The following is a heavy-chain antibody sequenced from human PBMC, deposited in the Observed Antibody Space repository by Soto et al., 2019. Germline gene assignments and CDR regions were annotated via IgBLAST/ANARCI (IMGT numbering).Heavy chain of an antibody. D-gene: IGHD3-10*01. Sequence: EVQLLESGGGLVQPGGSLRLSCAASGFTFSSYTMTWVRQAPGKGLEWVSAITGSGANTNHADSVKGRFTISRDNSKSTLSLQMNSLRAEDTAVYYCAKALRGGGTFGHFDYWGQGTLVTVSS. J-gene: IGHJ4*02. CDR2: ITGSGANT. CDR3: AKALRGGGTFGHFDY. V-gene: IGHV3-23*01. CDR1: GFTFSSYT.